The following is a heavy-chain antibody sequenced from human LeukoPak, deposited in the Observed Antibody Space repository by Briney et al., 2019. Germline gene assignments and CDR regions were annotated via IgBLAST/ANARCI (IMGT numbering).Heavy chain of an antibody. CDR1: GGSISSYY. CDR2: IYYSGST. J-gene: IGHJ4*02. CDR3: ARHVVRGFGALLGYFDY. Sequence: PSETLSLTCTVSGGSISSYYWSWIRQPPGKGLEWIGYIYYSGSTNYNPSLKSRVTITVDTSKNQFPLKLRSVPAADTAVYYCARHVVRGFGALLGYFDYWGQGTLVTVSS. V-gene: IGHV4-59*08. D-gene: IGHD3-10*01.